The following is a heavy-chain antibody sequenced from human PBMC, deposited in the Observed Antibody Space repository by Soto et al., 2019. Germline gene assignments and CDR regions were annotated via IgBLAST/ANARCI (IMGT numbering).Heavy chain of an antibody. CDR3: ATETKYSGYAPHPT. V-gene: IGHV3-15*07. Sequence: PGGSLRLSCATSGFPFSHAWMNWLRQVPGRGLEWVGLIKSKAEGGATDYAAPAKGRFTISRDDSKSTVFLQMDSLKNEDTAVYYRATETKYSGYAPHPTWGQGALVTVPS. CDR2: IKSKAEGGAT. D-gene: IGHD5-12*01. J-gene: IGHJ4*02. CDR1: GFPFSHAW.